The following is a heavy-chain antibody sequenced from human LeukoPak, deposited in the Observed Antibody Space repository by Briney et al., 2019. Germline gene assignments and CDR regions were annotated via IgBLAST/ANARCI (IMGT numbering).Heavy chain of an antibody. Sequence: PSETLSLTCAVYGGSFSGYYWSWIRQPPGKGLEWIGSIYYSGSTYYNPSLKSRVTISVDTSKNQFSLKLSSVTAADTAVYYCARQAPSGWYWGYFDLWGRGTLVTVSS. D-gene: IGHD6-19*01. CDR2: IYYSGST. J-gene: IGHJ2*01. CDR1: GGSFSGYY. CDR3: ARQAPSGWYWGYFDL. V-gene: IGHV4-34*01.